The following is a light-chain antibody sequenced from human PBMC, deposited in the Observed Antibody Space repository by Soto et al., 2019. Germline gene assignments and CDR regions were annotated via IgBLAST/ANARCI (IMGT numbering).Light chain of an antibody. J-gene: IGKJ4*01. CDR2: TTS. CDR3: QQASSFPLT. Sequence: DLQMTQSPSSVSASVGDTVTVTCRASQVINNWLAWYQQKPGTVPNLLIYTTSILHSGVPSRFSGSGSGTDFTLTISNLQPEDSATYYCQQASSFPLTFGGGTKVEIK. CDR1: QVINNW. V-gene: IGKV1-12*01.